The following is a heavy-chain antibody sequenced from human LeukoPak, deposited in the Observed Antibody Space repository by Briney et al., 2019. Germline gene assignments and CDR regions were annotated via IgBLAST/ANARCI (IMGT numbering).Heavy chain of an antibody. J-gene: IGHJ4*02. D-gene: IGHD7-27*01. CDR3: ARETGDRQFFDY. Sequence: SETLSLTCTVSGDSIRSYYWSWIRQTPGKGLEWIGLMYYTGSTRNTPSLKSRVAISVDTSKNQFSLTVSSVTAADTAVYYCARETGDRQFFDYWGQGTLVTVSS. CDR1: GDSIRSYY. V-gene: IGHV4-59*01. CDR2: MYYTGST.